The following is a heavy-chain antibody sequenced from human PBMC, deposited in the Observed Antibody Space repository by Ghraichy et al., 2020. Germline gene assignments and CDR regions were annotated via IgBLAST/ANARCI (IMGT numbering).Heavy chain of an antibody. Sequence: GGSLRLSCAASGFTFSSFWMNWVRQAPGKGLEWVANIKQDGSMKHYVDSVKGRFTISRDNAKNSLYLQMNSLRAEDTAVYYCACELSTNAWDFWGQGTLVTVSS. D-gene: IGHD5/OR15-5a*01. CDR3: ACELSTNAWDF. V-gene: IGHV3-7*03. CDR2: IKQDGSMK. J-gene: IGHJ4*02. CDR1: GFTFSSFW.